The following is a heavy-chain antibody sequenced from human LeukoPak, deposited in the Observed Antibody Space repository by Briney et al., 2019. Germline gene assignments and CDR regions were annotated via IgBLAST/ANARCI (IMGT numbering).Heavy chain of an antibody. CDR2: IDPDGSEK. D-gene: IGHD3-10*01. V-gene: IGHV3-7*01. CDR1: GLTFCTYA. Sequence: GGSLRLSCVASGLTFCTYAMSWVRQAPGKGLEWVANIDPDGSEKQYGDSVKGRFTTSRDNAKNSLYLQMNSLRAEDTAIYYCARIYYFGDNNWRYFDNWGQGTLVTVSS. J-gene: IGHJ4*02. CDR3: ARIYYFGDNNWRYFDN.